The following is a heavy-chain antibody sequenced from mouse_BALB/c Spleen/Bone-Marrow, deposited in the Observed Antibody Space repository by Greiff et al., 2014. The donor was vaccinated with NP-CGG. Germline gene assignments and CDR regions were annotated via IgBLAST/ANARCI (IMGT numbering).Heavy chain of an antibody. CDR3: ARRDGSYFDY. CDR2: INPGSGGT. J-gene: IGHJ2*01. Sequence: QVQLKESGAEPVRPGTSVKVSCKASGYAFTNYLIGWVKQRPGQGLEWIGMINPGSGGTNYNEKFKGKATLTADKSSSTAYMQLSSLTSDDSAVYFCARRDGSYFDYWGQGTTLTVSS. CDR1: GYAFTNYL. V-gene: IGHV1-54*01. D-gene: IGHD3-3*01.